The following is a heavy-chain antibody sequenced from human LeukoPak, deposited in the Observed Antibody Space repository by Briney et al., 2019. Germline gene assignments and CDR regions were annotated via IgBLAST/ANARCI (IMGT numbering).Heavy chain of an antibody. CDR2: LNPNSGGT. CDR1: GYTFTADY. J-gene: IGHJ5*02. CDR3: AKSSSWSDNYFDH. Sequence: ASVNVSCKSSGYTFTADYIDWVRQAPGQWREWIGWLNPNSGGTKYAQKFQGRVTMTRDTSVSTAYMELSSLTSDDTAFYYCAKSSSWSDNYFDHWGQGTLVTVSS. V-gene: IGHV1-2*02. D-gene: IGHD6-6*01.